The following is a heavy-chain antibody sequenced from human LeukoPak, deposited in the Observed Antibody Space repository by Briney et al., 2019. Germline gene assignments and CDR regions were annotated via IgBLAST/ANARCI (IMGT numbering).Heavy chain of an antibody. V-gene: IGHV4-4*09. CDR1: GGSMSGHY. CDR2: FYKGAMT. CDR3: ARPRTILGVVIGRHYIEL. Sequence: SETLSLTCTVSGGSMSGHYWTWLRQPPGKGLEWIGYFYKGAMTNQNPSLSSRVSMSMDTSKNQLSLTLTSVTAADTAVYCCARPRTILGVVIGRHYIELWGTGTTVTVSS. D-gene: IGHD3-3*01. J-gene: IGHJ6*03.